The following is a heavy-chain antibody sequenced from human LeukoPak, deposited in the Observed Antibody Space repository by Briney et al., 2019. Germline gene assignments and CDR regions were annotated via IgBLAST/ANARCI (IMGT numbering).Heavy chain of an antibody. CDR2: ISRTGDWT. Sequence: GESLRLSCAASGFTFGNYAMSWVRQTPGKGLDWVSIISRTGDWTNYADSVQGRFTISRDNSKNTLYLQMNSLRAEDTAVYYCAKELSYTGWSFDYWGQGTLVTVSS. CDR3: AKELSYTGWSFDY. V-gene: IGHV3-23*01. CDR1: GFTFGNYA. J-gene: IGHJ4*02. D-gene: IGHD1-1*01.